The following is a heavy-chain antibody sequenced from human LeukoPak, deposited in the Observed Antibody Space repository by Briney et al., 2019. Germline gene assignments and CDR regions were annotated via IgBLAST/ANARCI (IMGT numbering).Heavy chain of an antibody. CDR3: ARDYTYYDFSFPY. CDR1: GFTVNSNY. CDR2: IYSGGST. J-gene: IGHJ4*02. Sequence: PGGSLRLSCAASGFTVNSNYMSWVRQAPGKGLEWVSVIYSGGSTYYADSVKGRFTISRDNSKNTLYLQMNSLRAEDTAVYYCARDYTYYDFSFPYWGQRTLVTVSS. V-gene: IGHV3-66*02. D-gene: IGHD3-3*01.